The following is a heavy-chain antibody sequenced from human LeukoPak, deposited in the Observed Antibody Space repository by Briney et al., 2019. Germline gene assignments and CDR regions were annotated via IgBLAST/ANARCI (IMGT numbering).Heavy chain of an antibody. Sequence: SETLSLTCTVSGGSVNSYYLSWIRQPAGKTLEWIGRIYDGGSTNYNPTLKSRVTISVDTSKNQFSLKLSSVTAADTAVYYCARQWGFYVWGSYRYYFDYWGQGTLVTVSS. CDR3: ARQWGFYVWGSYRYYFDY. V-gene: IGHV4-4*07. D-gene: IGHD3-16*02. J-gene: IGHJ4*02. CDR2: IYDGGST. CDR1: GGSVNSYY.